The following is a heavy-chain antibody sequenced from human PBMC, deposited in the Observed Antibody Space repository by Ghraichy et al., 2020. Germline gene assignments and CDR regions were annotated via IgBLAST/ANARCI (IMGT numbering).Heavy chain of an antibody. V-gene: IGHV3-48*02. CDR3: ARAAPTYYYDN. Sequence: GESLNISCAASGFTFSNYDMDWVRQAPGKGLEWISYITSTSTTIYYADSVRGRFTISRDNAKNSLYLQMNSLRDEDTAVYYCARAAPTYYYDNWGHGTLVTVSS. CDR2: ITSTSTTI. J-gene: IGHJ4*01. D-gene: IGHD3-22*01. CDR1: GFTFSNYD.